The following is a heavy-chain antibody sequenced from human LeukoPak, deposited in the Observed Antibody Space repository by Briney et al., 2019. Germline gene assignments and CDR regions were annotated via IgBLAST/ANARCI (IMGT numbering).Heavy chain of an antibody. J-gene: IGHJ4*02. CDR1: GFTFSSYA. D-gene: IGHD4-11*01. CDR2: INHSGST. CDR3: ARGQGTVTTH. Sequence: GSLRLSCAASGFTFSSYAMSWIRQPPGKGLEWIGEINHSGSTNYNPSLKSRVTISLDTSKNHFSLNLSSVTAADTAVYYCARGQGTVTTHWGQGTLVTVSS. V-gene: IGHV4-34*01.